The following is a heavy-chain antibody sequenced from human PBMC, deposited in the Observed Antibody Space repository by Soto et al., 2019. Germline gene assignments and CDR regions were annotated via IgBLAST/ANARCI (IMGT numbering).Heavy chain of an antibody. Sequence: QVQLQASGPGLVKPSQTLSLTCTVSGGSISSGGYYWSWKRQHPGKGLEWIGYIYYSGSTSYNPSLKCRVTISVDTSKNQFSLKLSSVTAADTAVYYCARDPIETGVFDYWGQGTLVTVSS. V-gene: IGHV4-31*03. D-gene: IGHD2-8*02. CDR2: IYYSGST. J-gene: IGHJ4*02. CDR1: GGSISSGGYY. CDR3: ARDPIETGVFDY.